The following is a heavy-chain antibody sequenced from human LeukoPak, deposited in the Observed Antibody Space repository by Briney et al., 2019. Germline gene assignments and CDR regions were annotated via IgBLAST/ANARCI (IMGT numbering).Heavy chain of an antibody. CDR3: AKVIGSGSYSPNYYYYYGMDV. D-gene: IGHD3-10*01. CDR2: ISSDGYSL. CDR1: GFIFNSHA. Sequence: GVSLRLSCAASGFIFNSHAMSWVRQAPGKGLEWVSGISSDGYSLYYADSVKGRFTISGDPSENTLCLEMNSLRVEDTAVYYCAKVIGSGSYSPNYYYYYGMDVWGQGTTVTVSS. V-gene: IGHV3-23*01. J-gene: IGHJ6*02.